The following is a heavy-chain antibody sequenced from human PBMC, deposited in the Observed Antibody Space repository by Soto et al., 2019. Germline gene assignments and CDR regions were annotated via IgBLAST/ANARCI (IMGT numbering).Heavy chain of an antibody. J-gene: IGHJ6*02. CDR1: GGTFSSYA. Sequence: QVPLVQSGAEVKKPGSSVKVSCKASGGTFSSYAISWVRQAPGQGLEWMGGIIPIFGTANYAEKFQGRVTITADESTSTAYMELSSLRAEDTAVYYCARDEGRRATPFFGYYYGMDVWGQGTTVTVSS. D-gene: IGHD1-26*01. CDR3: ARDEGRRATPFFGYYYGMDV. CDR2: IIPIFGTA. V-gene: IGHV1-69*01.